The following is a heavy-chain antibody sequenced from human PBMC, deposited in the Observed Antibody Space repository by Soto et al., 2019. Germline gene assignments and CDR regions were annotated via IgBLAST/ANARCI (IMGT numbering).Heavy chain of an antibody. CDR2: IYYSGST. CDR1: GRSISSRDYY. Sequence: TLSLTCTVSGRSISSRDYYWSSIRQPPGKGLEWIGYIYYSGSTYYNPSLKSRVTLSVDTSKNQFSLKLSSVTAADTAVYYCARDQGAELDPWGQGTLVTVSS. D-gene: IGHD1-26*01. J-gene: IGHJ5*02. CDR3: ARDQGAELDP. V-gene: IGHV4-30-4*01.